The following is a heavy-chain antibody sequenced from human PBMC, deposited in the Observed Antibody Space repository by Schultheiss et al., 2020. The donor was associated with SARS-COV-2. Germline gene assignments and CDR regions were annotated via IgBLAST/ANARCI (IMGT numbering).Heavy chain of an antibody. J-gene: IGHJ4*02. CDR3: ARGWAARPPGFDY. CDR1: GGSISSGGYY. Sequence: LRLSCTVSGGSISSGGYYWSWIRQHPGKGLEWIGYIYYSGSTYYNPSLKSRVTISVDTSKNQFSLKLSSVTAADTAVYYCARGWAARPPGFDYWGQGTLVTVSS. D-gene: IGHD6-6*01. V-gene: IGHV4-31*03. CDR2: IYYSGST.